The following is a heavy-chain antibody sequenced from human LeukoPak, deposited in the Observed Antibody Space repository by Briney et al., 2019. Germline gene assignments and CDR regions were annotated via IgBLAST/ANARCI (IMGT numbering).Heavy chain of an antibody. D-gene: IGHD3-10*01. Sequence: SETLSLTCTVSGASIKNGPYSWSWVRQPAVKGLEWIGHIYSSLSSIYNPSLKSRVIISADRSKNQFSLKLSSVNAANTAVYYCARGEDLGSGGPPYFDSWGQGILVTVSS. CDR1: GASIKNGPYS. CDR2: IYSSLSS. J-gene: IGHJ4*02. CDR3: ARGEDLGSGGPPYFDS. V-gene: IGHV4-61*09.